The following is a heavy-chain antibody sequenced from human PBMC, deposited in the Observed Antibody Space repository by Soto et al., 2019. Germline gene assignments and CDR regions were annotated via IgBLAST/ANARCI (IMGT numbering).Heavy chain of an antibody. Sequence: PGGSLRLSCTASGFSVNDNYMAWVRQAPGKSPEWVAVIFTRGTAHYADSVTGRFTFSRDNSKRTLNLQLNNLRAEDTAVYYCTKLWGYYFESWVQGTLVTLSS. V-gene: IGHV3-53*01. CDR1: GFSVNDNY. J-gene: IGHJ4*02. D-gene: IGHD3-22*01. CDR3: TKLWGYYFES. CDR2: IFTRGTA.